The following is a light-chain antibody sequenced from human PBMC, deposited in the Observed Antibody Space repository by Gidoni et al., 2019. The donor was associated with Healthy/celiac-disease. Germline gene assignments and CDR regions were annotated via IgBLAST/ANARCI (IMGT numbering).Light chain of an antibody. CDR1: QSVSSSY. V-gene: IGKV3-20*01. Sequence: EIVLTQSPGTLSLSPWERATLSCRASQSVSSSYLAWYQQKTSQAPRLLIYGASSRATGILDRFSGSGSGTDFTLTISRLEPEDFAVYYCQQYGSSPPLTFGGGTKVEIK. CDR3: QQYGSSPPLT. CDR2: GAS. J-gene: IGKJ4*01.